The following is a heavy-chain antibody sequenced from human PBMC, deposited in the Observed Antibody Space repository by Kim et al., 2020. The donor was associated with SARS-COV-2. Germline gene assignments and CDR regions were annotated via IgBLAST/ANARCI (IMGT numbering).Heavy chain of an antibody. CDR1: GFTFSSYG. V-gene: IGHV3-30*03. D-gene: IGHD6-19*01. Sequence: GGSLRLSCAASGFTFSSYGMHWVRQAPGKGLEWVAVISYDGSNKYYADSVKGRFTISRDNSKNTLYLQMNSLRAEDTAVYYCASSASGWYAYSGYWGQGTLVTVSS. J-gene: IGHJ4*02. CDR3: ASSASGWYAYSGY. CDR2: ISYDGSNK.